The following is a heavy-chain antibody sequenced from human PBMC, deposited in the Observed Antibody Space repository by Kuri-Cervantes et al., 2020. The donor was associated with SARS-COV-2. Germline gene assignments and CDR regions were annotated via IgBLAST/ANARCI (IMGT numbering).Heavy chain of an antibody. Sequence: SETLSLTCTVSGGSVSSGSYYWSWIRQPPGKGLEWIGYIYYSGSTNYNPSLKSRVTISVDTSKNQFSLKLSSVTAADTAVYYCARVFRTGGWFDPWGQGTLVTVSS. D-gene: IGHD4-23*01. V-gene: IGHV4-61*01. J-gene: IGHJ5*02. CDR1: GGSVSSGSYY. CDR3: ARVFRTGGWFDP. CDR2: IYYSGST.